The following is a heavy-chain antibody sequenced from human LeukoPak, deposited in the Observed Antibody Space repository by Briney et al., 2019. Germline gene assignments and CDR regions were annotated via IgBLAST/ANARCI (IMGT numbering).Heavy chain of an antibody. Sequence: ASVKVSCKASGYTFTSYGFSWVRQAPGQGLGWMGCICAYNGNTNYAQKFQDRVTMTRDTTISTAYMELIRMRSDDTAVYYCAAIVSQALCTSAFDYWGQGTLVTVSS. J-gene: IGHJ4*02. CDR2: ICAYNGNT. V-gene: IGHV1-18*01. D-gene: IGHD2-8*01. CDR1: GYTFTSYG. CDR3: AAIVSQALCTSAFDY.